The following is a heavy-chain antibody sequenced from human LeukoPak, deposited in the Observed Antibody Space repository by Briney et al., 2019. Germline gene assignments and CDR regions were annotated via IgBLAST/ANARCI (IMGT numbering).Heavy chain of an antibody. J-gene: IGHJ4*02. V-gene: IGHV3-21*01. CDR2: ISSSSSYI. CDR3: ARVVGRDDSSGYYSYYFDY. Sequence: GGSLRLSCAASGFTFSSYSMNWVRRAPGKGLEWVSSISSSSSYIYYADSVKGRFTISRDNAKNSLYLQMNSLRAEDTAVYYCARVVGRDDSSGYYSYYFDYWGQGTLVTVSS. D-gene: IGHD3-22*01. CDR1: GFTFSSYS.